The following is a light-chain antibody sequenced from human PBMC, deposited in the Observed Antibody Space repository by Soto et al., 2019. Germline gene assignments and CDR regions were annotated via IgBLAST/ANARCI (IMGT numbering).Light chain of an antibody. CDR2: EVT. CDR3: RSYAASNNFYFV. CDR1: SSDVDGYNY. V-gene: IGLV2-8*01. J-gene: IGLJ3*02. Sequence: QSALTQPRSASGSPGQSVTISCTGTSSDVDGYNYVSWYQQYPGRAPKLMIYEVTKRPSGVPDRFSGSKSGNTASLTVSGLQAEDEPDYYCRSYAASNNFYFVFGGGTKLTVL.